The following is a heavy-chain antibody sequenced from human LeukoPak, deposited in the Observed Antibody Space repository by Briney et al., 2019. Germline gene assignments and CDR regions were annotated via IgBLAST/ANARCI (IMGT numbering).Heavy chain of an antibody. V-gene: IGHV1-24*01. Sequence: ASVKVSCKVSGYTLTELSMHWVRQAPGKGLEWMGGFDPEDGETIYAQKFQDRVTMTEDTSTDTAYMELSSLRSDDTAVYYCARDLWYSSSWFGNWFDPWGQGTLVTVSS. CDR3: ARDLWYSSSWFGNWFDP. CDR2: FDPEDGET. CDR1: GYTLTELS. D-gene: IGHD6-13*01. J-gene: IGHJ5*02.